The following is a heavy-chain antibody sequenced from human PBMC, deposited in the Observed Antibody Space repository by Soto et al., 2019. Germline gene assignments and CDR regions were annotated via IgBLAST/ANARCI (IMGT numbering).Heavy chain of an antibody. J-gene: IGHJ6*02. CDR2: IIPIFGTA. CDR3: ARHVPAAGYYYGMAV. Sequence: QVQLVQSGAEVKKPGSSVKVSCKASGGTFSSYAISWVRQAPGQGLEWMGGIIPIFGTANYAQKFQGRVTLTADESTSTASMELSSLRSQDTAVYYCARHVPAAGYYYGMAVWGQGNTVTVSS. V-gene: IGHV1-69*12. D-gene: IGHD2-2*01. CDR1: GGTFSSYA.